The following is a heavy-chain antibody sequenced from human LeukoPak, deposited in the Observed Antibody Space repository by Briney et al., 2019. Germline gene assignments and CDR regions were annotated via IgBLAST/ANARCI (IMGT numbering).Heavy chain of an antibody. CDR1: GFTFSSYA. Sequence: PGGSLRLSCAASGFTFSSYAMSWVRQAPGKGLEWVSAISGSGGSTYYADSVKGRFTISRDNSKNTLYLQMNSLRAEDTAVYYCAKDLENPTDIVVVPAFDYWGQGTLVTASS. V-gene: IGHV3-23*01. CDR3: AKDLENPTDIVVVPAFDY. CDR2: ISGSGGST. J-gene: IGHJ4*02. D-gene: IGHD2-2*01.